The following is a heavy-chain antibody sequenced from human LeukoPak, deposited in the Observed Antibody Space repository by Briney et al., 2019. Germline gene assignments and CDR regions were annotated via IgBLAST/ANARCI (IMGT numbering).Heavy chain of an antibody. J-gene: IGHJ4*02. V-gene: IGHV3-33*01. CDR3: ARVANVGFGECDY. Sequence: GGSLRLSCAASGFTFSSYGMHWVRQAPGKGLEWVAVIWYDGSNKYYADSVKGRFTISRDNSKNTLYLQMNSLRAEDTAVYYCARVANVGFGECDYWGQGTLVTVSS. D-gene: IGHD3-10*01. CDR1: GFTFSSYG. CDR2: IWYDGSNK.